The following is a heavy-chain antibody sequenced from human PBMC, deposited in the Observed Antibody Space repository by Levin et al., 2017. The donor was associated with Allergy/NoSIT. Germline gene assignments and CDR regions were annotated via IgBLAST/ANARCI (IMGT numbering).Heavy chain of an antibody. CDR2: IYYSGST. CDR3: ARDRSVIATSGTHYYYCMDV. Sequence: SQTLSLTCTVSGGSISSYYWSWIRQPPGKGLEWIGYIYYSGSTNYNPSLKSRVTISVDTSKNQFSLKLRSVTAADTAVYFCARDRSVIATSGTHYYYCMDVWGQGTPVTVSS. D-gene: IGHD6-13*01. J-gene: IGHJ6*02. V-gene: IGHV4-59*01. CDR1: GGSISSYY.